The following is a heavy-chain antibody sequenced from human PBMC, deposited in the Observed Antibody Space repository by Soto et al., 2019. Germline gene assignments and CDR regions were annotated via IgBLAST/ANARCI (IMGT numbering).Heavy chain of an antibody. CDR2: IXYSGST. V-gene: IGHV4-59*01. D-gene: IGHD3-3*01. CDR1: GGSISSYY. Sequence: XXTLSLTCTVSGGSISSYYWSWIRQPPGXGLEWTGYIXYSGSTNYNPSIQGRVXXSVDTSKXXFSQKLNSVTAAEKAVYYCARLLRFLEWLPEYWGQGTQVPVS. J-gene: IGHJ4*02. CDR3: ARLLRFLEWLPEY.